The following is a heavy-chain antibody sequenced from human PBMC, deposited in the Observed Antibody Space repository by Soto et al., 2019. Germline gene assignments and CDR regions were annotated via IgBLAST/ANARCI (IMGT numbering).Heavy chain of an antibody. V-gene: IGHV4-31*03. D-gene: IGHD3-9*01. CDR1: GGSISSGGYY. Sequence: PSETLSLTCTVSGGSISSGGYYWSWIRQHPGKGLEWIGYIYYSGSTYYNPSLKSRVTISVDTSKNQFSLKLSSVTAADTAVYYCARDFDWFPYYWGQGTLVTVSS. J-gene: IGHJ4*02. CDR3: ARDFDWFPYY. CDR2: IYYSGST.